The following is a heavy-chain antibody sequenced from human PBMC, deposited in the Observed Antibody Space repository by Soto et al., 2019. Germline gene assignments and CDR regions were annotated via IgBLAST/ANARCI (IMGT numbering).Heavy chain of an antibody. V-gene: IGHV1-69*13. CDR1: GGTFSGYT. Sequence: ASVKVSCTASGGTFSGYTISWVRQAPGQGLEWMGRIIPIFGTANYAQKFQGRVTITADESTSTAYMELSSLRSEDTAVYYCAEEAAAGIHWWFDPWGQGTLVTVSS. D-gene: IGHD6-13*01. CDR2: IIPIFGTA. CDR3: AEEAAAGIHWWFDP. J-gene: IGHJ5*02.